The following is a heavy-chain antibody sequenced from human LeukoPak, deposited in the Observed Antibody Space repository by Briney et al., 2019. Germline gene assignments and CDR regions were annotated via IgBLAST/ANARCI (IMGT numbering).Heavy chain of an antibody. J-gene: IGHJ4*02. CDR2: IRSSSSYI. V-gene: IGHV3-21*01. Sequence: GGSLRLSCAVSGFTFSSYNMNWVRQAPGKGLEWVSSIRSSSSYIYYADSVKGRFTISRDNAKNSLYLQMNSLRAEDTAVYYCARVSYDILTGYSYIDYWGQGTLVTVSS. CDR1: GFTFSSYN. D-gene: IGHD3-9*01. CDR3: ARVSYDILTGYSYIDY.